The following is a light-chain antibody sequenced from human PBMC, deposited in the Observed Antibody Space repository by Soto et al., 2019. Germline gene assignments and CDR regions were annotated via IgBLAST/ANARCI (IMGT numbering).Light chain of an antibody. CDR3: QQYNNWPPYT. CDR1: QSVSSN. Sequence: EIVMTQSPATLSVSPGQRATLSCRASQSVSSNLAWYQQKPGQAPRLLIYGAATRSTAIPNRFSASGSGTEFTLTIRSLQSEDFAVYYCQQYNNWPPYTFGQGTKLEIK. J-gene: IGKJ2*01. V-gene: IGKV3-15*01. CDR2: GAA.